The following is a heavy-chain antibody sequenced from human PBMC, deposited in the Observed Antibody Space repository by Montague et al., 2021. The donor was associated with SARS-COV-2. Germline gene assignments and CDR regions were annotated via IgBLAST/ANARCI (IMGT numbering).Heavy chain of an antibody. Sequence: TLSLTCTVSGGSITSDSYYWSWIRQPAGKGLEWIGRVYTTGSNNHYPSIKSRVTISGDTSRNQFSLRLTSVTAADTAVYDCARAVIYGGYAFAYFDFWGQGVLVTVSS. CDR3: ARAVIYGGYAFAYFDF. CDR2: VYTTGSN. CDR1: GGSITSDSYY. D-gene: IGHD5-12*01. V-gene: IGHV4-61*02. J-gene: IGHJ4*02.